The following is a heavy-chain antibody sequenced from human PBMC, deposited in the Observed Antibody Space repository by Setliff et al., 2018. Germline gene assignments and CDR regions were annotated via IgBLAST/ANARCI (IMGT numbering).Heavy chain of an antibody. V-gene: IGHV1-8*03. CDR3: ARGSRSGGKGGYNWFDP. Sequence: GASVKVSCKASGYTFTSYDINWVRQATGQGLEWMGWMNPNSGHTGYAQKFQGRVTITRNTSISTTYMELSSLRSEDTAAYYCARGSRSGGKGGYNWFDPWGQGTLVTAPQ. CDR2: MNPNSGHT. J-gene: IGHJ5*02. CDR1: GYTFTSYD. D-gene: IGHD2-15*01.